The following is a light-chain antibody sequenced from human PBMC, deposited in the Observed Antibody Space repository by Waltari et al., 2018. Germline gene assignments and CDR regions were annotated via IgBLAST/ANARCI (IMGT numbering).Light chain of an antibody. CDR3: QKYGTLPAT. CDR1: QSVSRW. Sequence: EIVLAQSPGTPSLLPGERATLSCRASQSVSRWLAWYQQKPGQPPRLLIYGASSRATGIPDRFSGSGSGTDFSLTISRLEPEDFAVYYCQKYGTLPATFGQGTRVEVK. CDR2: GAS. J-gene: IGKJ1*01. V-gene: IGKV3-20*01.